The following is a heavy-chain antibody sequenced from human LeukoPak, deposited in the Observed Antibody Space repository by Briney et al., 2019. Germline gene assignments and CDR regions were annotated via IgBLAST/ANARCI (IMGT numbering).Heavy chain of an antibody. J-gene: IGHJ6*03. Sequence: GGSLRLFCAASGFTFSSYEMNWVRQALGKGLELVSYISSRATAIYYADSVKGRFTISRDNDKNSLYLHINSLTAEDTAVYYCARDPYSDTYVDYYYYYYMDVWGKGTTVTISS. CDR3: ARDPYSDTYVDYYYYYYMDV. D-gene: IGHD1-26*01. V-gene: IGHV3-48*03. CDR1: GFTFSSYE. CDR2: ISSRATAI.